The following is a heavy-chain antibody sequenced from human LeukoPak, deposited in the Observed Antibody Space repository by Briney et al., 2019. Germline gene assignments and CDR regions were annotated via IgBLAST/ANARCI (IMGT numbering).Heavy chain of an antibody. CDR2: FDAEDGET. CDR3: ATVRRWLLIFDY. J-gene: IGHJ4*02. Sequence: VASVKVSCKVSGYTLTELSMHWVRQAPGKGLEWMGGFDAEDGETIYAQKFQGRVTMTEDTSTDTAYMELSSLRSEDTAVYYCATVRRWLLIFDYWGQGTLVTVSS. D-gene: IGHD3-9*01. CDR1: GYTLTELS. V-gene: IGHV1-24*01.